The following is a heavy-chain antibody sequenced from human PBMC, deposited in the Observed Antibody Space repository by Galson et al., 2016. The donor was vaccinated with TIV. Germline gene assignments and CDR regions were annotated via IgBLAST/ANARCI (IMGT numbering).Heavy chain of an antibody. Sequence: TLSLTCSVSGDSISSGSFYWTWIRQPAGKGLEWIGRIYTSRATSYNPTLGGRVTISRDTSKNQFSLTLHSVTAADTAMYFCAGDWGYGDHAIPGFDPWGRGTRVIVTS. CDR3: AGDWGYGDHAIPGFDP. D-gene: IGHD2-15*01. J-gene: IGHJ5*02. CDR1: GDSISSGSFY. CDR2: IYTSRAT. V-gene: IGHV4-61*02.